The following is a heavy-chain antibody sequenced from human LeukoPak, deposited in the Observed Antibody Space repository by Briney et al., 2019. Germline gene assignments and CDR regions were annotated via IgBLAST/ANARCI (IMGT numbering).Heavy chain of an antibody. CDR2: INHSGST. Sequence: SETLSLTCAVYGGSFSGYYWSWIRHPPGKGLEWIGEINHSGSTNYNPSLKSRVTISVDTSKNQFSLKLSSVTAADTAVYYCARIPWLRTRKDYWGQGTLVTVSS. CDR3: ARIPWLRTRKDY. V-gene: IGHV4-34*01. J-gene: IGHJ4*02. CDR1: GGSFSGYY. D-gene: IGHD5-12*01.